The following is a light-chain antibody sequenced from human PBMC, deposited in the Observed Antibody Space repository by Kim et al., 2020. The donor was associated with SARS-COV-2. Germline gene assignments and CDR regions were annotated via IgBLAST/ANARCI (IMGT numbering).Light chain of an antibody. CDR1: HNIDNF. J-gene: IGKJ5*01. V-gene: IGKV1-39*01. Sequence: DILMTQSPSSLSASVGDRVTITCRASHNIDNFLNWYQQKPGKAPKLLIYAASTLQTGVPSRFSGSVSGTEFTLTITSLQPEDFGTYDCQQSDTPPVTFGHGTRLEIK. CDR2: AAS. CDR3: QQSDTPPVT.